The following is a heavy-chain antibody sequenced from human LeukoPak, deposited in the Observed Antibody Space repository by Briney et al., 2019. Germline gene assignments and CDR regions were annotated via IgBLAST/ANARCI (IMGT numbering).Heavy chain of an antibody. J-gene: IGHJ4*02. D-gene: IGHD2-2*01. V-gene: IGHV3-23*01. CDR1: GLTFSTYA. CDR3: AKDCCSNTGLFDY. Sequence: PGGSLRLSCAASGLTFSTYAMSWVRQAPGKGLEWVSTVTVDGGTTYYADSVKGRFTISRDNYKNTLYLQMNSLRTEDTAVYYCAKDCCSNTGLFDYWGQGTRVTVSS. CDR2: VTVDGGTT.